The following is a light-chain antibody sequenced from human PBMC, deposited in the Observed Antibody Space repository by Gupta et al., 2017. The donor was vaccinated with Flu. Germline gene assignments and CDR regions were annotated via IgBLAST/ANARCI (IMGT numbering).Light chain of an antibody. J-gene: IGLJ3*02. V-gene: IGLV1-51*02. CDR2: ETD. Sequence: VTISCSGSSSNIEKNYVSWYQQFPGTAPKLLIYETDKRPSGIPDRFSGSKSDSSATLDIIGLQTGDEAEFYCGTWDNSLRAWVFGGGTTLT. CDR1: SSNIEKNY. CDR3: GTWDNSLRAWV.